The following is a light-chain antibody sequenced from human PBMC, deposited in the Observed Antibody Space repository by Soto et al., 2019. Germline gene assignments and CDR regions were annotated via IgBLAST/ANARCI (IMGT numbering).Light chain of an antibody. CDR3: QQYNSYST. CDR2: GAS. V-gene: IGKV1-5*01. Sequence: DIQMTQSPSSLSASVGDRVTITCRASQSISSWLAWYQQKPGKAPKLLIYGASSLESGVPSRFSGSGSGTEFTLTISSLQPDDFATYYCQQYNSYSTFGQGTKVDFK. J-gene: IGKJ1*01. CDR1: QSISSW.